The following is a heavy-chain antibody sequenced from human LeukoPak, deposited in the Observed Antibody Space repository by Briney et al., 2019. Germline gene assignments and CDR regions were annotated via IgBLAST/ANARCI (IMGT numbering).Heavy chain of an antibody. CDR3: ARSVMVRGVITLFDF. CDR1: GFTFSSCA. CDR2: ISSSSSTI. J-gene: IGHJ4*02. V-gene: IGHV3-48*02. D-gene: IGHD3-10*01. Sequence: GGSLRLSCAASGFTFSSCAMNWVRQAPGKGLEWVSYISSSSSTIYYADSVQGRFSISRDNAKNSLYLQMNSLRDEDTAVYYCARSVMVRGVITLFDFWGQGTLVTVSS.